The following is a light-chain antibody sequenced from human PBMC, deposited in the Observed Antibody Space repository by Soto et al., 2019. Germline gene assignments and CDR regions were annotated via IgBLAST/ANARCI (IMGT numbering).Light chain of an antibody. CDR3: CSYAGSRAVV. CDR2: EGS. CDR1: SRDVGSYNL. V-gene: IGLV2-23*01. Sequence: QSALTQPASVSGSPGQSITISCTGTSRDVGSYNLVSWYQQHPGKAPKLMIYEGSKRPSGVSNRFSGSKSGNTASLTISGLQAEDEADYYCCSYAGSRAVVFGGGTKVTVL. J-gene: IGLJ2*01.